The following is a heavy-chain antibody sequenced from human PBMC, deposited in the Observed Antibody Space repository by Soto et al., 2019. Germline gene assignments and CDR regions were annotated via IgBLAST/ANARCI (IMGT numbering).Heavy chain of an antibody. CDR2: INSDGSST. J-gene: IGHJ5*02. V-gene: IGHV3-74*01. Sequence: EVQLVESGGGLVQPGGSLRLSCAASGFTFSSYWMHWVRQAPGKGLVWVSRINSDGSSTSYADSVKGRFTISRDNAKNTLYLQMNSLRAEDTAVYYCARATAAIGWFDPWGQGTLVTVSS. CDR1: GFTFSSYW. D-gene: IGHD2-2*01. CDR3: ARATAAIGWFDP.